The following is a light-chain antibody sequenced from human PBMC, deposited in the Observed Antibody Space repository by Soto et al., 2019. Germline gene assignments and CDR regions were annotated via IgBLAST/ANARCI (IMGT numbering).Light chain of an antibody. Sequence: QSVLTQPPSASGTPGQRVTISCSGSSSNIGSNYVYWYQQLPGTAPKLLINTNNQRPSGVPDRFSGSKSGTSASLAISGLRSEYEADYYCAAWDDRLSGAVFGGGTQLTVL. CDR1: SSNIGSNY. CDR3: AAWDDRLSGAV. V-gene: IGLV1-47*01. CDR2: TNN. J-gene: IGLJ7*01.